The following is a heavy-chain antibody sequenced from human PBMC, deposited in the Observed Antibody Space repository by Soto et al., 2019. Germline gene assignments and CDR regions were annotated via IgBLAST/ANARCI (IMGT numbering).Heavy chain of an antibody. CDR1: GGTFSSYA. D-gene: IGHD4-17*01. V-gene: IGHV1-69*12. J-gene: IGHJ2*01. CDR3: ARDADPSGDSPYWYCDL. CDR2: IIPIFGTA. Sequence: QVQLVQSGAEVKKPGSSVKVSCKASGGTFSSYAISWVRQAPGQGLEWMGGIIPIFGTANYAQKFQGRVTITADESTSKAYMELSSLRSEDTAVYYCARDADPSGDSPYWYCDLWGRGTLVTVSS.